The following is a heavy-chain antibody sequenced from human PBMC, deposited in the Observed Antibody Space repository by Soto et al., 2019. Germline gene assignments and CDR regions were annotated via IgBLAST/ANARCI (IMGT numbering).Heavy chain of an antibody. CDR2: ISGTGRVT. J-gene: IGHJ1*01. V-gene: IGHV3-23*01. CDR1: GFTFSSYA. Sequence: EVQLLESGGGLVQPGGSLKISCAVSGFTFSSYAMSWVRQAPGKGLEWVSGISGTGRVTNYAESVRGRFTISIDNPKNTMSLEMKSLSAEDTAVYYCSKDVHYDIVTGIEYFDHWGQGTLVTVSS. D-gene: IGHD3-9*01. CDR3: SKDVHYDIVTGIEYFDH.